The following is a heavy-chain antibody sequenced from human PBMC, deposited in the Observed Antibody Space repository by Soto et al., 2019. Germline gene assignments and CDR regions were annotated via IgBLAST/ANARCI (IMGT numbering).Heavy chain of an antibody. V-gene: IGHV1-18*01. CDR2: ISAYNGNT. CDR3: ARVNSDGWYGAFDI. CDR1: GYTFTSYC. D-gene: IGHD6-19*01. J-gene: IGHJ3*02. Sequence: ASVNVSFKAAGYTFTSYCISWVRQAPGQGLELMGWISAYNGNTNYAHKLQGRVTMTTDKSTSTAYMELRSLRSDDTAVYYCARVNSDGWYGAFDIWGQGTMVTVS.